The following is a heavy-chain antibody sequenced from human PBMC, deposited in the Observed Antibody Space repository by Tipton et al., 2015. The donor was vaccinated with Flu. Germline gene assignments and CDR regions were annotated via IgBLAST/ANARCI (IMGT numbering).Heavy chain of an antibody. CDR3: ARVWGYSYYFDF. J-gene: IGHJ4*02. V-gene: IGHV3-74*01. D-gene: IGHD3-16*01. CDR2: ISGDGTST. CDR1: GFTFSTYW. Sequence: SLRLSCAASGFTFSTYWMHWVRQAPGKGLVWVSRISGDGTSTTYADSVKGRFTISRDNAKNSLYLQMHSLRAEDTAVYYCARVWGYSYYFDFWGQGTLVTVSS.